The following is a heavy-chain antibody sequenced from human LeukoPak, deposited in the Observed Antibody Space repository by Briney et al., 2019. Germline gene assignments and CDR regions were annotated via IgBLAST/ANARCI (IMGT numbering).Heavy chain of an antibody. CDR3: ARDYYDSSGYRRAFDI. CDR1: GYSISSGYY. Sequence: SETLSLTCTVSGYSISSGYYWGWIRQPPGKGLEWIGSIYHSGSTYYNPSLKSRVTISVDTSKNQFSLKLSSVTAADTAVYYCARDYYDSSGYRRAFDIWGQGTMVTVSS. J-gene: IGHJ3*02. D-gene: IGHD3-22*01. CDR2: IYHSGST. V-gene: IGHV4-38-2*02.